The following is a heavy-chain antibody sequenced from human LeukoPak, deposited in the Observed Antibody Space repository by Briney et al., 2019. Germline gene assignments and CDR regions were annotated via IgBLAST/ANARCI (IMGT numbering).Heavy chain of an antibody. J-gene: IGHJ5*02. D-gene: IGHD1-1*01. CDR3: ARDQSLDDP. CDR2: ISSSSTYI. V-gene: IGHV3-21*01. CDR1: GFTFSTYK. Sequence: PGGSLRLSCAASGFTFSTYKMNWVRQAPGKGLEWVSSISSSSTYIYYADPVKGRFTISRDNAKNSLYLQMNSLRAEDTAVYYCARDQSLDDPWGQGTLVTVSS.